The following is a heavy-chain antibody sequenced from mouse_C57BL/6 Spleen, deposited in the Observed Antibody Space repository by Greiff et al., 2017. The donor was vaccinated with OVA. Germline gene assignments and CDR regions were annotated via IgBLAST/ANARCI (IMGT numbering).Heavy chain of an antibody. J-gene: IGHJ2*01. V-gene: IGHV5-9-1*02. CDR1: GFTFSSYA. Sequence: EVKLVESGEGLVKPGGSLKLSCAASGFTFSSYAMSWVRQTPEKRLEWVAYISSGGDYIYYADTVKGRFTISRDNARNTLYLQMSSLKSEDTAMYYCTRDRGPGYFDYWGQGTTLTVSS. CDR2: ISSGGDYI. CDR3: TRDRGPGYFDY.